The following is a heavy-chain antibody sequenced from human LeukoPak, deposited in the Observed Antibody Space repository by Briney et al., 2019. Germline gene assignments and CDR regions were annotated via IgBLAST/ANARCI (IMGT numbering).Heavy chain of an antibody. J-gene: IGHJ4*02. CDR1: GYTFTSYY. D-gene: IGHD2-8*01. CDR3: ARGGLNDF. V-gene: IGHV1-46*01. CDR2: INPSDGRT. Sequence: ASVKVSCKASGYTFTSYYKHWVRQAPGQGLEWMGIINPSDGRTSYAQRFQGRVAMTRDTSTSTVYVELSSLRSEDTAVYYCARGGLNDFWGQGTLVTVSS.